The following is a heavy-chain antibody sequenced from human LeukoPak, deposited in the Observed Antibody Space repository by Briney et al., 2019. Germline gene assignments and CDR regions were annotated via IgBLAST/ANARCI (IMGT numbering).Heavy chain of an antibody. J-gene: IGHJ4*02. CDR1: GFTFSRHW. Sequence: GGSLRLSCAASGFTFSRHWMSWVRQTLDKGLEWVAHIGPDENEKYYVDFVKGRFTISRDNVKNFLSLQMNSLRAEDTAVYYCARDFRYSYGKVDYWGQGTLVTVSS. V-gene: IGHV3-7*01. D-gene: IGHD5-18*01. CDR3: ARDFRYSYGKVDY. CDR2: IGPDENEK.